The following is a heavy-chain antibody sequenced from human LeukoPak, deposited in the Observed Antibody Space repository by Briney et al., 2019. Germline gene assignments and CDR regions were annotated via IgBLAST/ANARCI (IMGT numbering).Heavy chain of an antibody. CDR1: GGSFSGYY. Sequence: SETLSLTCAGYGGSFSGYYWSWIRQPPGKGLEGIGGDNHSGSTNYTPSLKSRVTISVDTTKNQFAQKLTSVTAADTAVYYCARGRQYGLSDYWGQGTLVTVSS. J-gene: IGHJ4*02. D-gene: IGHD4-17*01. V-gene: IGHV4-34*01. CDR2: DNHSGST. CDR3: ARGRQYGLSDY.